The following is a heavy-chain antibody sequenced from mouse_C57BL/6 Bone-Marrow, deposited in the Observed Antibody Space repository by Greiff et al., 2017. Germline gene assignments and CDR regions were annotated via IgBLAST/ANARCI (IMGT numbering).Heavy chain of an antibody. J-gene: IGHJ4*01. Sequence: VHLVESGPGLVAPSQSLSITCTVSGFSLTSYGVDWVRQPPGKGLEWLGVIWGGGSTNYNSALMSRLSISKDNSKSQVFLKMNSLQTDDTAMYYCAIYDYDDGRPGYAMDYWGQGTSVTVSS. V-gene: IGHV2-9*01. CDR2: IWGGGST. D-gene: IGHD2-4*01. CDR3: AIYDYDDGRPGYAMDY. CDR1: GFSLTSYG.